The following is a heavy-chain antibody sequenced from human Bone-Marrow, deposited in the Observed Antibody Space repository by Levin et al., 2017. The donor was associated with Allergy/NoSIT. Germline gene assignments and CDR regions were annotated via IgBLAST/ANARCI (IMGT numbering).Heavy chain of an antibody. V-gene: IGHV3-21*01. Sequence: PGESLKISCAASGFTFSSYSMNWVRQAPGKGLEWVSSISSSSSYIYYADSVKGRFTISRDNAKNSLYLQMNSLRAEDTAVYYCAREGGYYGSGSYSAVDNWFDPWGQGTLVTVSS. D-gene: IGHD3-10*01. CDR1: GFTFSSYS. J-gene: IGHJ5*02. CDR2: ISSSSSYI. CDR3: AREGGYYGSGSYSAVDNWFDP.